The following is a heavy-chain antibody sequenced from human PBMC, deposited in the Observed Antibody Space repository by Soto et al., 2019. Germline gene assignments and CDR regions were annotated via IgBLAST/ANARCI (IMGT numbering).Heavy chain of an antibody. CDR2: IIPIFDTA. Sequence: QVQLVQSGAEVKKPGPSVKVSCKASGGTFSSSAVTWVRQAPGQGLEWMGEIIPIFDTATYAQKFQGRVTMTAYESTSTAYMELISLRSEDTASYSCARKTSNSGEGSFDPWGQGTLVPVAS. CDR1: GGTFSSSA. CDR3: ARKTSNSGEGSFDP. D-gene: IGHD7-27*01. J-gene: IGHJ5*02. V-gene: IGHV1-69*01.